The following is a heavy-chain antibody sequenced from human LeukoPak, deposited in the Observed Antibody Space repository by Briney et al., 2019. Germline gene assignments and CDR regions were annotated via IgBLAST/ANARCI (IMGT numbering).Heavy chain of an antibody. Sequence: PSETLSLTCTVSGGSISSHYWSWIRQPPGKGLEWIGYIYYGGSTNYNPSLKSRVTISVDTSKNQFSLKLSSVTAADTAVCYCARQYGGNGFDYWAQGTLVTVSS. V-gene: IGHV4-59*11. CDR2: IYYGGST. D-gene: IGHD4-23*01. CDR3: ARQYGGNGFDY. CDR1: GGSISSHY. J-gene: IGHJ4*02.